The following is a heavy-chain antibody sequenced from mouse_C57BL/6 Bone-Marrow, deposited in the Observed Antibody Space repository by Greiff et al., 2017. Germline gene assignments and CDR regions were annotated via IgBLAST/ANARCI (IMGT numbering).Heavy chain of an antibody. V-gene: IGHV1-80*01. Sequence: QVQLQQSGAELVKPGASVKISCKASGYAFSSYWMNWVKQRPGKGLEWIGQIYPGDGDTNYNGKFKGQATLTADKSSSTAYMQLSSLTSEDSAVYFCASLYYGSSYWYFDVWGTGTTVTVSS. J-gene: IGHJ1*03. D-gene: IGHD1-1*01. CDR2: IYPGDGDT. CDR1: GYAFSSYW. CDR3: ASLYYGSSYWYFDV.